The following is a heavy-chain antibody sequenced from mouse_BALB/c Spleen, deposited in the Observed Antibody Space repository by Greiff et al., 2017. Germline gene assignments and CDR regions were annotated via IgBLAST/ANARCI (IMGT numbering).Heavy chain of an antibody. D-gene: IGHD2-4*01. V-gene: IGHV5-12-2*01. CDR1: GFTFSSYT. CDR2: ISNGGGST. J-gene: IGHJ3*01. CDR3: ARHEGLRQGFAY. Sequence: DVKLVESGGGLVQPGGSLKLSCAASGFTFSSYTMSWVRQTPEKRLEWVAYISNGGGSTYYPDTVKGRFTISRDNAKNTLYLQMSSLKSEDTAMYYCARHEGLRQGFAYWGQGTLVTVSA.